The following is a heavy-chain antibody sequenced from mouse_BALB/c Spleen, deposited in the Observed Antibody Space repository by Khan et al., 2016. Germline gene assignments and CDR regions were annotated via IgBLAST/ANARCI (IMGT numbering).Heavy chain of an antibody. CDR1: GDSITSGY. V-gene: IGHV3-8*02. CDR3: ARYDGSTYVRDMDY. J-gene: IGHJ4*01. D-gene: IGHD1-1*01. CDR2: ISHSGST. Sequence: EVQLQESGPSLVKLSQTLSLTCSVTGDSITSGYWNWIRKFPGNKLEYMGYISHSGSTYYNPSLKSRISITRDTSKNQYYLQLNSVTTEDTATYYCARYDGSTYVRDMDYWGQGTSVTVSS.